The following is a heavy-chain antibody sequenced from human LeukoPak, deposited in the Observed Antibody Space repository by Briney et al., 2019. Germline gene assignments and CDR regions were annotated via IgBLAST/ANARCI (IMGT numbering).Heavy chain of an antibody. V-gene: IGHV3-11*01. CDR3: ARAVAVNGYYFDY. CDR2: ISSSGSTI. D-gene: IGHD6-19*01. J-gene: IGHJ4*02. Sequence: GGSLRLSCAASGFTFSDYCMSWIRQAPGKGLEWVSYISSSGSTIYYADSVKGRFTISRDNAKNSLYLQMNSLRAEDTAVYYCARAVAVNGYYFDYWGQGTLVTVSS. CDR1: GFTFSDYC.